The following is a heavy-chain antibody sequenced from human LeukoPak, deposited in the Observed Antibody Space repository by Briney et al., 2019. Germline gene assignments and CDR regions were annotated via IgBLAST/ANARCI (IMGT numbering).Heavy chain of an antibody. D-gene: IGHD1-26*01. J-gene: IGHJ4*02. CDR1: GYTFTNYG. CDR3: ARDPGTYTGSYYGLK. V-gene: IGHV1-18*01. Sequence: GASVKVSCKASGYTFTNYGITWVRQAPGQGLEWMGWISVDNGQTKNEQNFQGRVTMTTDTPTSAAYLELKSLRSDDTAVYYCARDPGTYTGSYYGLKWGQGTLVTV. CDR2: ISVDNGQT.